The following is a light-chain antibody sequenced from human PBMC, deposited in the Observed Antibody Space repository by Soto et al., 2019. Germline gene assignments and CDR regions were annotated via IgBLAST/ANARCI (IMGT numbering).Light chain of an antibody. CDR1: QTISSW. Sequence: DIPLTQSPSTLSGSLSARIAIXWGASQTISSWLAWYQQKPGKAPKLLIYKASTLKSGVPSRFSGSGSGTEFTLTISSLQPDDFATYYCQHYNSYSEAFGQGTKVDIK. J-gene: IGKJ1*01. CDR3: QHYNSYSEA. V-gene: IGKV1-5*03. CDR2: KAS.